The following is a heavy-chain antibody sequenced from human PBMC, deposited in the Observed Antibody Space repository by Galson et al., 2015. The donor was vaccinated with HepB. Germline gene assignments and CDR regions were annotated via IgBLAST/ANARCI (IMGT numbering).Heavy chain of an antibody. Sequence: SLRLSCAASGFTFSNYAMHWVRQAPGKGLECVALISYDGSNKDYAESVQGRFTIPRDNSKNTLFLQMNSLRPEDTAVYYCARSLEYRYGWHYYYAMDVWGQGTTVIVSS. D-gene: IGHD5-18*01. CDR2: ISYDGSNK. J-gene: IGHJ6*02. CDR1: GFTFSNYA. V-gene: IGHV3-30-3*01. CDR3: ARSLEYRYGWHYYYAMDV.